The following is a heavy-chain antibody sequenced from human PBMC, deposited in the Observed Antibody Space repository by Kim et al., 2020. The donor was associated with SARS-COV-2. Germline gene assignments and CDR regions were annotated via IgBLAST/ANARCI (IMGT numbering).Heavy chain of an antibody. CDR2: IKSKTDGGTT. D-gene: IGHD2-2*01. V-gene: IGHV3-15*01. CDR3: TTEYCSSTRCYIGGYYYCGMDV. J-gene: IGHJ6*02. Sequence: GGSLRLSCAASGFTFSNAWMSWVRQAPGKGLEWVGRIKSKTDGGTTDYAAPVKGRFTISRDDSKNTLYPQMNSLKTEDTAVYYCTTEYCSSTRCYIGGYYYCGMDVWGQGTTVTVSS. CDR1: GFTFSNAW.